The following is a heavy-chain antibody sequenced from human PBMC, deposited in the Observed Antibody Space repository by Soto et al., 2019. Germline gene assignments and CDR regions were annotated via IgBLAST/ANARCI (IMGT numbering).Heavy chain of an antibody. CDR2: ISRSGSTI. J-gene: IGHJ4*02. D-gene: IGHD6-13*01. CDR3: ARKPYSSSWSDY. CDR1: GFTFSDYY. Sequence: QVQLVESGGGLVKPGGSLRLSCAASGFTFSDYYISWIRQAPGKGLKWVSYISRSGSTIYYADSVKGRFTISRDNAKNSLYLQMNSLRAEDTAVYFCARKPYSSSWSDYWGQGTLVTVSS. V-gene: IGHV3-11*01.